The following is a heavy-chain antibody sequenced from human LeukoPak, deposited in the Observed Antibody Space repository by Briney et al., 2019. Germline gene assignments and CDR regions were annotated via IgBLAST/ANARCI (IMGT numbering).Heavy chain of an antibody. CDR2: INQNGSEK. V-gene: IGHV3-7*01. CDR1: GFSFNSYW. CDR3: ARDQGAGSDY. J-gene: IGHJ4*02. D-gene: IGHD6-19*01. Sequence: PGGSLRLSCAASGFSFNSYWMNWLRQAPGKGLEWVANINQNGSEKYYVDSVKGRFTISRDNAKNSLYLQMSSLRAEDAAVYYCARDQGAGSDYWGQGALVTVSS.